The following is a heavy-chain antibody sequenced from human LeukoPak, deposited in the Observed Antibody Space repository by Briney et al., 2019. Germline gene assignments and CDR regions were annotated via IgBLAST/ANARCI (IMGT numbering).Heavy chain of an antibody. J-gene: IGHJ6*02. CDR1: GFTFKLYW. Sequence: GGSLRLSCAASGFTFKLYWMHWVRQAPGKGPVWVSRINDDGSSTTYADSVKGRFTISRDNSKNTLYLQMNSLRAEDTAVYYCAKDQRGEQWLVSYYYYGMDVWGQGTTVTVSS. CDR3: AKDQRGEQWLVSYYYYGMDV. V-gene: IGHV3-74*01. D-gene: IGHD6-19*01. CDR2: INDDGSST.